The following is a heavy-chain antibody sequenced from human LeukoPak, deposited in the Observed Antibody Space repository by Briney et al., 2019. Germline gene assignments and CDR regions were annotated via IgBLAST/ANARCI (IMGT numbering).Heavy chain of an antibody. CDR3: ARARSGRYYAFDI. CDR1: GFTVSSNY. J-gene: IGHJ3*02. CDR2: IYSGGST. Sequence: GGSLRLSCAASGFTVSSNYMSWVRQAPGKGLEWVSVIYSGGSTYYADSVKGRFTISRDNSKNTLYLQMNSLRAEDTAVYYCARARSGRYYAFDIWGQGTMVTVSS. V-gene: IGHV3-53*01. D-gene: IGHD1-26*01.